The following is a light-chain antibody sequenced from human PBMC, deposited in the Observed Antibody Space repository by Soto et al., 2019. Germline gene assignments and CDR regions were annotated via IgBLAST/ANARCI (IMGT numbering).Light chain of an antibody. Sequence: EKVLTQSPVTLSVSLGERATLSCRASQSITTSLAWYQQKPGQAPRLLIFGASNRVTGIPARFSGSGSGTEFSLTISSLQSEDSAIYYCQQYHDWPPLTFGGGTKVEI. V-gene: IGKV3-15*01. CDR1: QSITTS. J-gene: IGKJ4*01. CDR3: QQYHDWPPLT. CDR2: GAS.